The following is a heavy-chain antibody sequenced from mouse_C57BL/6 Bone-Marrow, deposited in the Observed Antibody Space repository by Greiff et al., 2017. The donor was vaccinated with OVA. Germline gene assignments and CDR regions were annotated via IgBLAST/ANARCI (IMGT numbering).Heavy chain of an antibody. CDR1: GYTFTSYG. Sequence: VQLQQSGAELARPGASVKLSCKASGYTFTSYGISWVKQRTGQGLEWIGEIYPRSGNTYYNEKFKGKATLTADKSSSTAYMELRSRTSEDSAVDFCAREDYGSSPDWFAYWGQGTLVTVSA. CDR3: AREDYGSSPDWFAY. V-gene: IGHV1-81*01. D-gene: IGHD1-1*01. CDR2: IYPRSGNT. J-gene: IGHJ3*01.